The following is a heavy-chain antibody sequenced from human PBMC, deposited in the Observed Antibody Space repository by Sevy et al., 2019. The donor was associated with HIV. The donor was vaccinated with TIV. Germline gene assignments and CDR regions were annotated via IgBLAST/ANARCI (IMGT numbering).Heavy chain of an antibody. Sequence: GGSLRLSCTASGFTFSSYDMNWVRQAPGKGLEWVSKISSSGSSIYYADSVKGRFTISRDNAKNSLNLQINSLRAEDTAVYYCTRNGGAIDNGFDPWGQGTLVTVSS. J-gene: IGHJ5*02. CDR3: TRNGGAIDNGFDP. CDR1: GFTFSSYD. V-gene: IGHV3-48*03. D-gene: IGHD2-8*01. CDR2: ISSSGSSI.